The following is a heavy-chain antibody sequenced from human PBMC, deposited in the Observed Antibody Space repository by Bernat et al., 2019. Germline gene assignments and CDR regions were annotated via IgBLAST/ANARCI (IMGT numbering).Heavy chain of an antibody. Sequence: QVQLVESGGGVVQPGRSPRLSCAASGFTFSSYGMHWVRQAPGKGLEWVAVISYDGSNKYYADSVKGRFTISRDNSKNTLYLQMNSLRAEDTAVYYCARSPGVFNRPAFYLYYWGQGTLVTGSS. J-gene: IGHJ4*02. V-gene: IGHV3-30*03. D-gene: IGHD1-14*01. CDR2: ISYDGSNK. CDR1: GFTFSSYG. CDR3: ARSPGVFNRPAFYLYY.